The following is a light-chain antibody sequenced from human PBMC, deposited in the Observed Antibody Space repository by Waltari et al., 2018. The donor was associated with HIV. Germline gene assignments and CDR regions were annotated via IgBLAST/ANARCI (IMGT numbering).Light chain of an antibody. CDR1: SSDVGGYNY. V-gene: IGLV2-14*01. Sequence: QSALTQPASVSGSPGQSVTISCTGTSSDVGGYNYVSWYQQHPGKAPKLIIYEFTNRPAGVSNRFSGSKSGSTASLTISGLQAEDEADYYCTSYTTSSTLGLFGGGTKVTVL. CDR2: EFT. CDR3: TSYTTSSTLGL. J-gene: IGLJ3*02.